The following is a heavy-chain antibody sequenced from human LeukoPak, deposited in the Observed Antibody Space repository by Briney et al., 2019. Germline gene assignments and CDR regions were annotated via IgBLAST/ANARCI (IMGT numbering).Heavy chain of an antibody. D-gene: IGHD5-18*01. J-gene: IGHJ4*02. Sequence: SETLSLTCAVSGASINTHYWSWIRQPPGKGLESIGYKLDTVTTKDNPSLESRFTLSADTSKNQFSLRLTSVTAADTAAYYCATIKRGNIFGYFDFWGQGIPVTVSS. CDR2: KLDTVTT. V-gene: IGHV4-59*11. CDR1: GASINTHY. CDR3: ATIKRGNIFGYFDF.